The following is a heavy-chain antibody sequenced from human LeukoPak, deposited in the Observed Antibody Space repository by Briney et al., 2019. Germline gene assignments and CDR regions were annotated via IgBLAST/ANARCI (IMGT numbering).Heavy chain of an antibody. CDR3: AKVYGETGSYFDY. D-gene: IGHD4-17*01. CDR1: GFTFDDYA. J-gene: IGHJ4*02. CDR2: ISWNSDSI. Sequence: GGSLRLSCAASGFTFDDYAMHWVRQAPGKGLEWVSGISWNSDSIGYADSVKGRFTISRDNAKNSLYLQMNSLRAEDTALYYCAKVYGETGSYFDYWGQGTLVTVSS. V-gene: IGHV3-9*01.